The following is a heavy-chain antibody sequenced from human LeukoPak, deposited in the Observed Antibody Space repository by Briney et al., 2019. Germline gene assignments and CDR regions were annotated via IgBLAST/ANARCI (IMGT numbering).Heavy chain of an antibody. CDR3: ARAGITMVYYGMDV. D-gene: IGHD3-10*01. CDR1: GFTFSSYA. Sequence: GGSLRLSCAASGFTFSSYAMHWVRQAPGKGLEWVAVISYDGSNKYYADSVKGRFTISRDNSKNTLYLQMSSLRAEDTAVYYCARAGITMVYYGMDVWGQGTTVTVSS. CDR2: ISYDGSNK. J-gene: IGHJ6*02. V-gene: IGHV3-30-3*01.